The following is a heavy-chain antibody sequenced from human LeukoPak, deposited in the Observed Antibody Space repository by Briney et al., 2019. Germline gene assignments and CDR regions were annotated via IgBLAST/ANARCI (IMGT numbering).Heavy chain of an antibody. D-gene: IGHD1-26*01. CDR2: ISGDGGST. V-gene: IGHV3-43*02. CDR3: ARQVGARPYFDY. CDR1: GFTFDDYA. Sequence: PGGSLRLSCAASGFTFDDYAMHWVRQAPGKGLEWVSLISGDGGSTYYADSVKGRFTISRDNSKNSLYLQMNSLRTEDTALHYCARQVGARPYFDYWGQGTLVTVSP. J-gene: IGHJ4*02.